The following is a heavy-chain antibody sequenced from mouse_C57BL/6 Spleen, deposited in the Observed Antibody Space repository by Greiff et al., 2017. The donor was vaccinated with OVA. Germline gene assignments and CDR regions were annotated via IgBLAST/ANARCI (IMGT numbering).Heavy chain of an antibody. Sequence: VQLQQPGAELVKPGASVKMSCKASGYTFTSYWITWVKQRPGQGLEWIGDIYPGSGSTNYNEKFKSKATLTVDTSSSTAYMQLSSLTSEDSAVYYCARQTAQATAWFAYWGQGTLVTVSA. CDR1: GYTFTSYW. D-gene: IGHD3-2*02. J-gene: IGHJ3*01. CDR2: IYPGSGST. V-gene: IGHV1-55*01. CDR3: ARQTAQATAWFAY.